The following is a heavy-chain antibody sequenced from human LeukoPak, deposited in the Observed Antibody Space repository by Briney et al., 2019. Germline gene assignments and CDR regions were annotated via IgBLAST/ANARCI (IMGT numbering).Heavy chain of an antibody. CDR3: ARGLVATANFDY. D-gene: IGHD5-18*01. CDR2: IIPIFGTA. CDR1: GYTFTSYG. V-gene: IGHV1-18*01. Sequence: ASVKVSCKASGYTFTSYGINWVRQAPGQGLEWMGGIIPIFGTANYAQKLQSRVTMTTDTSTSTAYMELRSLRSDDTAVYYCARGLVATANFDYWGQGTLVTVSS. J-gene: IGHJ4*02.